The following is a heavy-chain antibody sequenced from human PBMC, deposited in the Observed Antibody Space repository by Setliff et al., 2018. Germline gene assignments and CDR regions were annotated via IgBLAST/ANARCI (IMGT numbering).Heavy chain of an antibody. Sequence: ASVKVSCKASGGTFSSYAISWVRQAPGQGLEWMVGIIPIFGTANYAQKFQGRVTITADESTSTAYMELSSLRSEDTAVYYCARGLVAATLYSWYWGQGMLVTVSS. CDR3: ARGLVAATLYSWY. CDR2: IIPIFGTA. V-gene: IGHV1-69*13. CDR1: GGTFSSYA. D-gene: IGHD2-15*01. J-gene: IGHJ4*02.